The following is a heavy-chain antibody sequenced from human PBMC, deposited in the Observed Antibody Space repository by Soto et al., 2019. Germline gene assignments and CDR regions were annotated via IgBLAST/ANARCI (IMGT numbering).Heavy chain of an antibody. Sequence: QVQLQESGPGLVKPSGTLSLTCAVSGGSISSNNWWSWFRQPPGKGLEGIGEIYHSGSTNYNPSLKGRVTLSVAKSKNQFSMKLSSVTAADRAVYCCAIRTTVTTRLGYWGQGTLVTVPS. CDR1: GGSISSNNW. D-gene: IGHD4-17*01. CDR2: IYHSGST. J-gene: IGHJ4*02. V-gene: IGHV4-4*01. CDR3: AIRTTVTTRLGY.